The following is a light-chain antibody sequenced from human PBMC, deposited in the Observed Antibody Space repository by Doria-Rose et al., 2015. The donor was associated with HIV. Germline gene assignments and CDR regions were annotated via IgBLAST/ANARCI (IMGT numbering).Light chain of an antibody. CDR1: QRIKSSY. CDR2: DAS. Sequence: TQSPGTLSLSPGEGATLSCRASQRIKSSYLAWYQQKPGQAPRLLTYDASTRATGIPDRFSGSGSGTDFTLTISRLEPEDVAVYYCQQYGTSRGTFGQGTRLEIK. V-gene: IGKV3-20*01. CDR3: QQYGTSRGT. J-gene: IGKJ5*01.